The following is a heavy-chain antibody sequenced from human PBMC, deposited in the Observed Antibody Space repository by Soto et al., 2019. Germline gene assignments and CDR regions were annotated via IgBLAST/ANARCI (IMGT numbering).Heavy chain of an antibody. V-gene: IGHV3-48*01. CDR3: AREGHYYYYGTDV. CDR2: ISSSSSTI. J-gene: IGHJ6*02. CDR1: GFTFSSYS. Sequence: EVQLVESGGGLVQPGGSLRLSCAASGFTFSSYSMNWVRQAPRKGLEWVSYISSSSSTIYYADSVKGRFTIPRDNAKNALYLQMNSLRAEDTAVYYCAREGHYYYYGTDVWGQGTTVTVSS.